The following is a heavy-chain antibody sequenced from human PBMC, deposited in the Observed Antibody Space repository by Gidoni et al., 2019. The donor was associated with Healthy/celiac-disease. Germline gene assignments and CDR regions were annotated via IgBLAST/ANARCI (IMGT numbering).Heavy chain of an antibody. CDR2: INSDGSST. CDR1: GFTFSRYW. CDR3: ARAGGYCSGGSCYETGMDV. V-gene: IGHV3-74*01. D-gene: IGHD2-15*01. J-gene: IGHJ6*02. Sequence: EVQLVESGGGLVQPGGSLRLSCAASGFTFSRYWMHWVRQAPGKGLVWVSRINSDGSSTSYADSVKGRFTISRDNAKNTLYLQMNSLRAEDTAVYYCARAGGYCSGGSCYETGMDVWGQGTTVTVSS.